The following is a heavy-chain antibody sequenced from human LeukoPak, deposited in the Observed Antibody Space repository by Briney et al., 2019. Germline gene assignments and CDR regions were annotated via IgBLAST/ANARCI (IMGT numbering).Heavy chain of an antibody. CDR2: ISYDGSNK. D-gene: IGHD2-15*01. J-gene: IGHJ4*02. V-gene: IGHV3-30-3*01. CDR1: GFTFSSYA. Sequence: GGSLRLSCAASGFTFSSYAMHWVRQAPGKGLEWVAVISYDGSNKYYADSVKGRFTISRDNSKNTLYLQMNSLRAEDTAVYYCAKGTPSYCSGGSCYSDYFDYWGQGTLVTVSS. CDR3: AKGTPSYCSGGSCYSDYFDY.